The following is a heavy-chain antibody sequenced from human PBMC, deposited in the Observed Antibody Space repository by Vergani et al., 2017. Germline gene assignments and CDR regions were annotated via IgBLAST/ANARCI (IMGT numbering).Heavy chain of an antibody. D-gene: IGHD1-26*01. Sequence: EVQLLESGGGLVKPGGSLRLSCAASGFTFSNAWMSWVRQAPGKGLEWVGRIKSKTDGGTTDYAAPVKGRFTISRDDSKNPLYLKMNSLKTEDTAVYYCTTDRSAWDEGGFDYWGQGTLVTVSS. J-gene: IGHJ4*02. V-gene: IGHV3-15*01. CDR3: TTDRSAWDEGGFDY. CDR1: GFTFSNAW. CDR2: IKSKTDGGTT.